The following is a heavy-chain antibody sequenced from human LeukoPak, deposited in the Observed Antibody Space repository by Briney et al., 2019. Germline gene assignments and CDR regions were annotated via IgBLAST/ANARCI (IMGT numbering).Heavy chain of an antibody. Sequence: GGSLRLSCAASGFTFSRYAMHWVRQAPGKGLEWVAAISYDGSNKYVDSVKGRFTISRDNSKNTLYLQMNSLRAEDTAVYYCARGTIFRGVDFDYWGQGTLVTVSS. CDR2: ISYDGSNK. D-gene: IGHD3-10*01. CDR1: GFTFSRYA. J-gene: IGHJ4*02. CDR3: ARGTIFRGVDFDY. V-gene: IGHV3-30-3*01.